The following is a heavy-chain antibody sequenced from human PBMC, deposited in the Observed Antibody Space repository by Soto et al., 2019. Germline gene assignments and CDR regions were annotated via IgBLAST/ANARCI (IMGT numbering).Heavy chain of an antibody. CDR2: IKQDGSEK. CDR3: AREYIVVVVAARPLMSYFDY. CDR1: GFTFSSYW. V-gene: IGHV3-7*01. D-gene: IGHD2-15*01. Sequence: GGSLRLSCAASGFTFSSYWMSWVRQAPGKGLEWVANIKQDGSEKYYVDSVKGRFTISRDNAKNSLYLQMNSLRAEDTAVYYCAREYIVVVVAARPLMSYFDYWGQGTLVTVSS. J-gene: IGHJ4*02.